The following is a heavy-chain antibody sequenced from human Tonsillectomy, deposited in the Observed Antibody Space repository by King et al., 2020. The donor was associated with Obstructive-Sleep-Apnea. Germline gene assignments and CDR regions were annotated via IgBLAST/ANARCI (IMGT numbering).Heavy chain of an antibody. V-gene: IGHV4-39*01. CDR2: IYYSGST. Sequence: QLQESGPGLVKASETLSLTCTVSGGSISSSSYYWGWIRQPPGKGLEWIGSIYYSGSTYYNPSLKSRVTISVDTSKNQFSLKLSSVTAADTAGYYCARRSVAGLDYWGQGTLVTVSS. D-gene: IGHD4-23*01. CDR3: ARRSVAGLDY. CDR1: GGSISSSSYY. J-gene: IGHJ4*02.